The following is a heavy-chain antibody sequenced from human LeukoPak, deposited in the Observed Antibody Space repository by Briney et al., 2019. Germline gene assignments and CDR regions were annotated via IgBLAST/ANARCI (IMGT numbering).Heavy chain of an antibody. D-gene: IGHD3-22*01. CDR3: ARDWDYYDSSGSF. Sequence: GGSLRLSCAASGFTFSSYWMHWVRQAPAKGLVWVSRINSDGSSTSYADSVKGRFTISRDNAKNTLYLQMNSLRAEDTAVYYCARDWDYYDSSGSFWGQGTMVTVSS. J-gene: IGHJ3*01. CDR2: INSDGSST. V-gene: IGHV3-74*01. CDR1: GFTFSSYW.